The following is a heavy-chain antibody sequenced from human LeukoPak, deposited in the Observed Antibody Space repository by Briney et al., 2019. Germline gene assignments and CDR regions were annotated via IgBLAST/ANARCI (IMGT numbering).Heavy chain of an antibody. Sequence: GGSLRLSCAVSGFTVSSNYMSWVRQAPGKGLEWVSIIYSGGYTFYADSVKGRFTISRDNSKNTLYLQMNSLRAEDTAVYYCARGGARTVTLRYWGQGTLVTVSS. J-gene: IGHJ4*02. V-gene: IGHV3-53*01. CDR3: ARGGARTVTLRY. D-gene: IGHD4-17*01. CDR1: GFTVSSNY. CDR2: IYSGGYT.